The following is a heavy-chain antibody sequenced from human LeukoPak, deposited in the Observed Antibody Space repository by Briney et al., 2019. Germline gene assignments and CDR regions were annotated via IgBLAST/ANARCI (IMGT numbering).Heavy chain of an antibody. Sequence: ASVKVSCKASGGTFSSYAISWVRQAPEQGLEWMGRIIPILGIANYAQKFQGKVTITADKSTSTAYMELSSLRSEDTAVYYCAREPSSEGAFGYWGQGTLVTVSS. CDR3: AREPSSEGAFGY. V-gene: IGHV1-69*04. CDR2: IIPILGIA. CDR1: GGTFSSYA. J-gene: IGHJ4*02. D-gene: IGHD6-13*01.